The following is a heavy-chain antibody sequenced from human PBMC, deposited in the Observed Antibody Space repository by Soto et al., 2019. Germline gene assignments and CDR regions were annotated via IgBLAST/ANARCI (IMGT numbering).Heavy chain of an antibody. CDR2: IIPIFGTA. J-gene: IGHJ4*02. V-gene: IGHV1-69*01. CDR1: GGTFSSYA. Sequence: QVQLVQSGAEVKKHGSSVKVSCKASGGTFSSYAISRERQAPGQGLEWLGGIIPIFGTANDAQKFQGRVAITADEPTRTAYMELSSLRSEDTAVYYCARGGYYGSGSYPVLWGQGTLVTVSS. D-gene: IGHD3-10*01. CDR3: ARGGYYGSGSYPVL.